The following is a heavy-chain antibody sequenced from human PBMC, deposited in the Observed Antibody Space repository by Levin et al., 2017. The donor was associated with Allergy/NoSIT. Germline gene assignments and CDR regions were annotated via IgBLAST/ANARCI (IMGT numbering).Heavy chain of an antibody. D-gene: IGHD6-13*01. CDR1: GGSFSGYY. Sequence: PSETLSLTCAVYGGSFSGYYWSWIRQPPGKGLEWIGEINHSGSTNYNPSLKSRVTISVDTSKNQFSLKLSSVTAADTAVYYCARESPIAAFDYWGQGTLVTVSS. CDR3: ARESPIAAFDY. J-gene: IGHJ4*02. CDR2: INHSGST. V-gene: IGHV4-34*01.